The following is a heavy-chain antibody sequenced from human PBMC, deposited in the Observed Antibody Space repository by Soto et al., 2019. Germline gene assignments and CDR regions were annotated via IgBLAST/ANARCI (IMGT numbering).Heavy chain of an antibody. Sequence: QVQLVQSGAEVKKPGASVKVSCKTSGYTFSSYGFSWVRQAPGQGLEWIGWISGYNGNTNYAQRFXGXVXMTTDTSTSTAYMELRSLRSDDTAVYYCAREGQLGYWGQGTLVTVSS. J-gene: IGHJ4*02. D-gene: IGHD6-6*01. CDR2: ISGYNGNT. CDR3: AREGQLGY. V-gene: IGHV1-18*01. CDR1: GYTFSSYG.